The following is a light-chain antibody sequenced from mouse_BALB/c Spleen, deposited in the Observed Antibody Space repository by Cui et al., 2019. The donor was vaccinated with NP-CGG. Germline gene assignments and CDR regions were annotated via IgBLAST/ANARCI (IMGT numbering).Light chain of an antibody. CDR3: ALWYGNHWV. CDR2: GTN. Sequence: QAVVTHESALTTSPGETVTLTCRSSTGAVTTSNYANWVQEKPDHLFTGLIGGTNNRAPGVPARFSGSLIGDKAALTITGAQTEDEAIYFCALWYGNHWVFGGGTKLTVL. J-gene: IGLJ1*01. V-gene: IGLV1*01. CDR1: TGAVTTSNY.